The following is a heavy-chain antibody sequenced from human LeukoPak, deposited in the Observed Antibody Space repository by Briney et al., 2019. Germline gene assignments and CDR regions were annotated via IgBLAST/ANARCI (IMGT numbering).Heavy chain of an antibody. CDR1: GFTFSSYG. D-gene: IGHD2-15*01. CDR3: ASERTGRYCGGGSCYAFDY. CDR2: IWYDGSNK. J-gene: IGHJ4*02. Sequence: PGGSLRLSCAASGFTFSSYGMHWVRQAPGKGLEWVAVIWYDGSNKYYADSVKGRFTISRDNSKNTLYLQMNSLRAEDTAVYYCASERTGRYCGGGSCYAFDYWGQGTLVTVSS. V-gene: IGHV3-33*01.